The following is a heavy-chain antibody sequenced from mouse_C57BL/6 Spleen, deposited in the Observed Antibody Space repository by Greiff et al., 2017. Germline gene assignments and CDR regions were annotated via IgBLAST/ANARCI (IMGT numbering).Heavy chain of an antibody. J-gene: IGHJ4*01. Sequence: VQLQQPGAELVMPGASVKLSCKASGYTFTSSWMHWVKQRPGQGLEWIGEIDPSDSYTNYNQKFKGKSTLTVDKSSSTAYMQLSSLTSEDSAVYYCARTHYYSSSNYAMDYWGQGTSVTVSS. V-gene: IGHV1-69*01. CDR1: GYTFTSSW. CDR2: IDPSDSYT. D-gene: IGHD1-1*01. CDR3: ARTHYYSSSNYAMDY.